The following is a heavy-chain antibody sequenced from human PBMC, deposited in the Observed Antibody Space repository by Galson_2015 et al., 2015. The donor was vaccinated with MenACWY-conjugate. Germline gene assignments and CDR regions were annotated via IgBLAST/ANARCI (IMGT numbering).Heavy chain of an antibody. J-gene: IGHJ4*02. V-gene: IGHV3-23*01. D-gene: IGHD5-18*01. CDR1: GFTFSSYA. CDR3: AKTRAELWNHFDY. Sequence: SLRLSCAASGFTFSSYAMSWVRQAPGKGLEWVSAISGSGGSTYYADSVKGRFTISRDNSKNTLYLQMNSLRAEDTAVYYCAKTRAELWNHFDYWGQGTLVTVSS. CDR2: ISGSGGST.